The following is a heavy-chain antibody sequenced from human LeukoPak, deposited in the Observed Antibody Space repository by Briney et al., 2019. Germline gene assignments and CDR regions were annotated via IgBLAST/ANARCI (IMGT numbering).Heavy chain of an antibody. V-gene: IGHV3-48*01. CDR2: ISSSSSAI. Sequence: GGSLRLSCAASGFTFSSYSMNWVRQAPGKGLEWVSYISSSSSAIYYADSVKGRFTISRDNAKNSLYLQMNSLRAEDTAVYYCARHRTNNYGSGTPFDNWGQGTLVTVSS. CDR3: ARHRTNNYGSGTPFDN. J-gene: IGHJ4*02. D-gene: IGHD3-10*01. CDR1: GFTFSSYS.